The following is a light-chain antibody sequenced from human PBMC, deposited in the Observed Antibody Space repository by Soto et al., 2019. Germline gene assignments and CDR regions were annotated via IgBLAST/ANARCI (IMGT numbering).Light chain of an antibody. V-gene: IGLV1-40*01. Sequence: QSVRTQPPSVSGAPGQRVTISCTGSSSNIGAGYDVHWYQQLPGTAPKLLIYGNSNRPSGVPDRFSGSKSGTSASLAITGLQAEDEADYYCQSYDSSLSGVVFGGGTQLTVL. J-gene: IGLJ2*01. CDR2: GNS. CDR3: QSYDSSLSGVV. CDR1: SSNIGAGYD.